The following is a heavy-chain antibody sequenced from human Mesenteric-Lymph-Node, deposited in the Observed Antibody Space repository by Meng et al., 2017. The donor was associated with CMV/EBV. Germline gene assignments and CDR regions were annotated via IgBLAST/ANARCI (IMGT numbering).Heavy chain of an antibody. J-gene: IGHJ5*02. V-gene: IGHV1-2*06. CDR1: GYTFTGFY. Sequence: QVQRGHSRAEVGKPGAPGRSSCKASGYTFTGFYIRWVRQAPGQGLEWMGRINPNSGVTNSAQNFQGRVTMTRDTSISTAYMELGRLTSDDTAVYYCARDNVNTGGFDPWGQGTLVTVSS. CDR2: INPNSGVT. D-gene: IGHD2-8*02. CDR3: ARDNVNTGGFDP.